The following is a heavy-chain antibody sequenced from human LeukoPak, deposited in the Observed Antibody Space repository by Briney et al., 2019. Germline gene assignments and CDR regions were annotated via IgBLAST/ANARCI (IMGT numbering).Heavy chain of an antibody. CDR3: ATVSRAYAFDI. Sequence: PSETLSLTCTVSGGSISRYFWTWIRQPARRGLEWIGRIYTSGTINYNPSLKSRVTISVDKSKHQFYLKLSSVTAADTSVYYCATVSRAYAFDIWGQGTMVTVSS. D-gene: IGHD3-16*02. V-gene: IGHV4-4*07. CDR1: GGSISRYF. J-gene: IGHJ3*02. CDR2: IYTSGTI.